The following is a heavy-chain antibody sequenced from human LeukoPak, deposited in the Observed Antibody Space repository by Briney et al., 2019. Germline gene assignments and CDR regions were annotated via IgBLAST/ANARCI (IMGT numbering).Heavy chain of an antibody. Sequence: PGGSLRLSCAASGFTFSSYAMSWVRQAPGKGLEWVSAISGSGGSTYYADSVKGRFTISRDNSKNTLYLQMNSLRAEDTAVYYCAKFGAYPGFAHSSSWYAQDDYWGQGTLVTVSS. D-gene: IGHD6-13*01. CDR2: ISGSGGST. J-gene: IGHJ4*02. CDR3: AKFGAYPGFAHSSSWYAQDDY. V-gene: IGHV3-23*01. CDR1: GFTFSSYA.